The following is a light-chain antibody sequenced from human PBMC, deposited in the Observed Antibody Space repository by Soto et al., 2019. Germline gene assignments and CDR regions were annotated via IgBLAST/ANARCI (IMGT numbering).Light chain of an antibody. Sequence: QAVVTQPPSASASLGASVTLTCTLSSGYSNYKVDWYQQRPGKGPRFVMRVGTGGIVGSKGDGIPDRFSGLGSGLNRYLTIKNIQEEDESDYHCGADHGSGGSFVYVFGTGTKLTVL. CDR3: GADHGSGGSFVYV. V-gene: IGLV9-49*01. J-gene: IGLJ1*01. CDR1: SGYSNYK. CDR2: VGTGGIVG.